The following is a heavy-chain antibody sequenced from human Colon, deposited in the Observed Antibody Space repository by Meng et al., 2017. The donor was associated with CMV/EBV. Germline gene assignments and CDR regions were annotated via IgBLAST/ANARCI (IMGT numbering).Heavy chain of an antibody. V-gene: IGHV1-3*04. D-gene: IGHD1-26*01. CDR2: INTGNGKT. CDR1: GYTPTSYG. Sequence: QVQLVQSGAEAKKPGASVKVSCKASGYSFTSGYTPTSYGIHWVRQAPGQRLEWMGWINTGNGKTKSSERFQGRVTITEDTSASTVYMELSSLTSEDTAVYYCARGWDSGSYFDYWGQGSLVTVSS. J-gene: IGHJ4*02. CDR3: ARGWDSGSYFDY.